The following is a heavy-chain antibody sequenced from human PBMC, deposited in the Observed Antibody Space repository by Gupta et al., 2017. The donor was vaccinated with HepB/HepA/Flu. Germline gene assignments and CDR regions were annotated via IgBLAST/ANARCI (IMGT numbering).Heavy chain of an antibody. J-gene: IGHJ4*02. D-gene: IGHD3-3*01. CDR2: IKSKTDGGTT. CDR1: GFTFSNAW. V-gene: IGHV3-15*01. CDR3: TTAPSYYDFDTEDY. Sequence: EVQLVESGGGLVKPGGSLRLSCAASGFTFSNAWMSWVRQAPGKGLEWVRRIKSKTDGGTTDYAAPVKGRFTISRDDSTNTLYLQMNSLKTEDTAVYYCTTAPSYYDFDTEDYWGQGTLVTVSS.